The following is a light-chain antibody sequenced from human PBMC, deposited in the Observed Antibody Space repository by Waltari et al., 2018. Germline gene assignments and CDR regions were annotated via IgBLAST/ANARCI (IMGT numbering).Light chain of an antibody. CDR2: EVT. J-gene: IGLJ2*01. V-gene: IGLV2-8*01. CDR3: DSYAGTKTLL. Sequence: QSALTQPPSASGSPGQSVTISCTGTSSDVGGYNYVSWYQRQPDKAPKLLIYEVTRRPSGVPDRFSVSKSGNPAFLTVAGLQAEDEGDYYCDSYAGTKTLLFGGGTKLTVL. CDR1: SSDVGGYNY.